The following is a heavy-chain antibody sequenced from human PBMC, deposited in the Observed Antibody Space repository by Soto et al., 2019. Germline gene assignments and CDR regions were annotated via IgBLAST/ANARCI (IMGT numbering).Heavy chain of an antibody. CDR1: GFTFTSYA. J-gene: IGHJ5*02. D-gene: IGHD2-2*01. V-gene: IGHV3-23*01. CDR2: ISVTGGST. Sequence: EVQLLESGGGLVQPGGSLRLSCAASGFTFTSYAMSWVRQAPGKGLEWVSGISVTGGSTYYADSVKGRFTISRDNSRNTLYLQMNSLRAEDTAFYYCEKSGYCTSISCPRWFDPWGQGTLVTVSS. CDR3: EKSGYCTSISCPRWFDP.